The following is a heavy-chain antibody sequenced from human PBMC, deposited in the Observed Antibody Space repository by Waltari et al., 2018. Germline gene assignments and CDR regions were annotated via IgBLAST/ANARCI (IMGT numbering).Heavy chain of an antibody. D-gene: IGHD3-10*01. CDR1: GFTFNTAW. V-gene: IGHV3-15*07. J-gene: IGHJ4*02. CDR3: TQIALWFGDPVDY. CDR2: IKSDTYGGTT. Sequence: EVQLVESGGGLVEPGGSLRLSCGASGFTFNTAWMPWVRQAPGKGLEWLGRIKSDTYGGTTDYAAPVKGRFTISRDDSKNTLYLQMNSLKTEDTAVYYCTQIALWFGDPVDYWGQGTLVTVSA.